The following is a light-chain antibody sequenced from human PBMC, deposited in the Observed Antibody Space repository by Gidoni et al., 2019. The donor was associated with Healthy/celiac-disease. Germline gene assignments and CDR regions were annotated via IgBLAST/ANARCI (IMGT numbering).Light chain of an antibody. Sequence: QSPSSLSASVGDRVTITCRASQSISSYLNWYQQKPGKAPTLLIYAASSLQSGVPSRFSGSGSGTDFTLTISSLQPEDFATYYCQQSYSTPPTFGQGTKVEIK. CDR1: QSISSY. CDR3: QQSYSTPPT. CDR2: AAS. V-gene: IGKV1-39*01. J-gene: IGKJ1*01.